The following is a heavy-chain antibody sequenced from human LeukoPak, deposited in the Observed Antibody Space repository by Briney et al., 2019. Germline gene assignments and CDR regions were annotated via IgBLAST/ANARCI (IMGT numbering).Heavy chain of an antibody. V-gene: IGHV3-23*01. CDR3: ARRGPASDYYYKVGFDS. CDR2: ISHNDDIT. D-gene: IGHD3-22*01. J-gene: IGHJ3*02. CDR1: AFSLSAYN. Sequence: GGSLRLSCAASAFSLSAYNMNWVRQAPGKGLEWVSVISHNDDITRYADSVKGRFTISRDNSKSSLYLQMNSLRADDTAVYYCARRGPASDYYYKVGFDSWGQGTMVTVSS.